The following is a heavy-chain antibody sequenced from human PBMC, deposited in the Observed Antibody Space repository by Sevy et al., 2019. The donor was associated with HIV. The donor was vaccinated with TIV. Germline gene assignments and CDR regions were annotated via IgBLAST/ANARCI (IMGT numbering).Heavy chain of an antibody. J-gene: IGHJ5*02. D-gene: IGHD2-15*01. CDR3: ARDPDWVALDR. CDR2: INQDERHI. V-gene: IGHV3-7*01. Sequence: GGSLRLSCEVSGFTFSDFWMTWVRQSPGKGLEWVAYINQDERHINLLDSVRGRFTISRDNAKNSLYLQMDSLSAEDTAIYYCARDPDWVALDRWGQGTLVTVSS. CDR1: GFTFSDFW.